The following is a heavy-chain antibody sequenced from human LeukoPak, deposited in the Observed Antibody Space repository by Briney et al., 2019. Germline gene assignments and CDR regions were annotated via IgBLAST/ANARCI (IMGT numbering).Heavy chain of an antibody. Sequence: ASVKVSCKASGGTFSSYAISWVRQAPGQGLEWMGGIIPIFGTANYAQNLQGRVTMTTDTSTSTAYMELRSLRSDDTAVYYCARLDRGGSGSRVIDYWGQGTLVTVSS. CDR1: GGTFSSYA. D-gene: IGHD3-10*01. V-gene: IGHV1-69*05. CDR2: IIPIFGTA. CDR3: ARLDRGGSGSRVIDY. J-gene: IGHJ4*02.